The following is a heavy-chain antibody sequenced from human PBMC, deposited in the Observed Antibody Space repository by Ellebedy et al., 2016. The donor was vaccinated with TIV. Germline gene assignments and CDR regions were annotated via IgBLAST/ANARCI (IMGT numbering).Heavy chain of an antibody. CDR3: AAEDCGGDCSDAFDI. D-gene: IGHD2-21*01. V-gene: IGHV1-58*01. Sequence: SVKVSCXASGFTFTSSAVQWVRQARGQRLEWIGWIVVGSGNTNYAQKFQERVTITRDMSTSTAYMELSSLRSEDTAVYYCAAEDCGGDCSDAFDIWGQGTMVTVSS. CDR2: IVVGSGNT. CDR1: GFTFTSSA. J-gene: IGHJ3*02.